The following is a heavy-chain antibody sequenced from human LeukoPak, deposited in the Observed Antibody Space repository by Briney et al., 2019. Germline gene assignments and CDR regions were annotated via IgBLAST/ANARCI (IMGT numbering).Heavy chain of an antibody. J-gene: IGHJ4*02. Sequence: GGSLRLSCAASGFTFSSYAMHWVRQAPGKGLEWVAVISYDGSNKYYADSVKGRFTISRDNSKNTLYLQMNSLRAEDTAVYYCARSGDYYDSSGSLGDYWGQGTLVTVSS. CDR2: ISYDGSNK. CDR1: GFTFSSYA. CDR3: ARSGDYYDSSGSLGDY. V-gene: IGHV3-30*04. D-gene: IGHD3-22*01.